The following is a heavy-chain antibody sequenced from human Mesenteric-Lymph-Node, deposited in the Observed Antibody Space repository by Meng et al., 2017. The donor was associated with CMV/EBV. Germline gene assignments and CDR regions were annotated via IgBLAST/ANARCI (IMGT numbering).Heavy chain of an antibody. J-gene: IGHJ1*01. V-gene: IGHV1-18*01. CDR2: ISAYNGNT. D-gene: IGHD1-26*01. Sequence: ASVKVSCKASGYTFASYGISWVRQAPGQGLEWMGWISAYNGNTNYAQKLQGRVTMTTDTSTSTAYMELKSLRSDDTAVYYCARVIRSGTYGAEYFQHWGQGTLVTVSS. CDR1: GYTFASYG. CDR3: ARVIRSGTYGAEYFQH.